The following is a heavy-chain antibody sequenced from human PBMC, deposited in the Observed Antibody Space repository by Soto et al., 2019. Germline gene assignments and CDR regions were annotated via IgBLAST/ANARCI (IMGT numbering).Heavy chain of an antibody. D-gene: IGHD2-2*01. Sequence: EVQLVESGGGLVQPGGSRRLSCAASGFSFDSYWMHWVRQAPGQGPMWVSRIDYDGTTTNYADSVKGRFTISRDNAKSTLYLQMNSLRPEDTAVYYCTRGPRASSGGTGAYWGKGTLVTVSS. V-gene: IGHV3-74*01. CDR2: IDYDGTTT. CDR1: GFSFDSYW. J-gene: IGHJ1*01. CDR3: TRGPRASSGGTGAY.